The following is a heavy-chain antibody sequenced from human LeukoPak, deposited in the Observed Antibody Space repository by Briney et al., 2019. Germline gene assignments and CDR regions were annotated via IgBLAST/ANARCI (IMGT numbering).Heavy chain of an antibody. CDR2: ISYDGSNK. D-gene: IGHD3-3*02. V-gene: IGHV3-30*18. CDR1: GFTFSSYG. J-gene: IGHJ4*02. Sequence: GGSLRLSCAASGFTFSSYGMHWVRQAPGKGLEWVAVISYDGSNKYYADSVKGRFTISRDNSKNTLYLQMNSLRAEDTAVYYCAKSPLLAVPWYLVDYWGQGTLVTVSS. CDR3: AKSPLLAVPWYLVDY.